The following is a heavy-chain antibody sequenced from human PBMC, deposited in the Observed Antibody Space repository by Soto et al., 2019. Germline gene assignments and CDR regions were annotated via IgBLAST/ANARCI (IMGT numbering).Heavy chain of an antibody. CDR2: INPSGGST. V-gene: IGHV1-46*01. CDR1: GYTFTSYY. CDR3: ARPDYGDYGYYYYGMDV. D-gene: IGHD4-17*01. J-gene: IGHJ6*02. Sequence: ASVKVSCKASGYTFTSYYMHWVRQAPGQGLEWMGIINPSGGSTSYAQKFQGRVTMTRDTSTSTVYMELSSLRSEDTAVYYCARPDYGDYGYYYYGMDVWGQGTTVTVSS.